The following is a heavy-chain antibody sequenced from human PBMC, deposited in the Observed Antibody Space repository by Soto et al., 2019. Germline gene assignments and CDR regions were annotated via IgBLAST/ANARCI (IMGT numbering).Heavy chain of an antibody. V-gene: IGHV5-10-1*01. J-gene: IGHJ6*02. CDR3: ARRPGGKLEDPYYYYGMEV. CDR2: IDPSDSYT. CDR1: GYSLTSYW. Sequence: RGESLKISCKGSGYSLTSYWISWVRQMPGKGLEWMGRIDPSDSYTNYSPSFQGHVTISADKSISTAYLQWSSLKASDTAMYYCARRPGGKLEDPYYYYGMEVWGQGTTVTVSS. D-gene: IGHD6-13*01.